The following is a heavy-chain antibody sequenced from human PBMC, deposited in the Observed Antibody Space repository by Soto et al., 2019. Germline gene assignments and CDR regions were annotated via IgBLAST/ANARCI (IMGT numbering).Heavy chain of an antibody. CDR1: GFTFSSYA. CDR2: ISGSGGST. V-gene: IGHV3-23*01. J-gene: IGHJ4*02. Sequence: EVQLLESGGGLVQPGGSLRLSCAASGFTFSSYAMSWVRQAPGKGLEWVSAISGSGGSTYYADSVKGRFTISSDNSKNTRKLQSNSPIAEDTAVYDCAKEGGMGSSWYSNIKGYYFDYWGQGTLVTVSS. CDR3: AKEGGMGSSWYSNIKGYYFDY. D-gene: IGHD6-13*01.